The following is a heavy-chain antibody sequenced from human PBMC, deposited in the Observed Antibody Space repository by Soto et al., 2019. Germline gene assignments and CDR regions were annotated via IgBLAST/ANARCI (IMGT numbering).Heavy chain of an antibody. CDR3: ARDWRTAGTTGWFDP. Sequence: QEQVVESGGGVVQPGRSLRPSCAASGFTFSTHAMHWVRQAPGRGLEWVAIISYDGTTKDYADSVKGRFTISRDNSKNAVYLQMNSLRSEDTALYYCARDWRTAGTTGWFDPWGQGTLVTVSS. CDR1: GFTFSTHA. V-gene: IGHV3-30-3*01. CDR2: ISYDGTTK. J-gene: IGHJ5*02. D-gene: IGHD6-13*01.